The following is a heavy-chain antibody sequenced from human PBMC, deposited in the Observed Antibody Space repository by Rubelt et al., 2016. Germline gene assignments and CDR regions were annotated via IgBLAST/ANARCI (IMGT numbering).Heavy chain of an antibody. CDR2: ISSSGSTI. CDR3: ARDRILEWLLPYYYYYGMDV. D-gene: IGHD3-3*01. Sequence: RGQGLEWVSYISSSGSTIYYADSVKGRFTISRDNAKNSLYLQMNSLRAEDTAVYYSARDRILEWLLPYYYYYGMDVWGQGTTVTASS. V-gene: IGHV3-48*03. J-gene: IGHJ6*02.